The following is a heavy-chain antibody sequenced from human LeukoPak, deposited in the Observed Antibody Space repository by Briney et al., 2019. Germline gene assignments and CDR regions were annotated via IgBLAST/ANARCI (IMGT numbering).Heavy chain of an antibody. CDR2: ISYDGSNK. CDR1: GFTFSSYG. Sequence: GGSLRLSCAASGFTFSSYGMHWVRQAPGKGLEWVAVISYDGSNKYYADSVKGRFTISRDNSKNTLYLQMNSLRPEDTAVYHCAKGGPYSGSYGLDYWGQGTLVTVSS. J-gene: IGHJ4*02. D-gene: IGHD1-26*01. V-gene: IGHV3-30*18. CDR3: AKGGPYSGSYGLDY.